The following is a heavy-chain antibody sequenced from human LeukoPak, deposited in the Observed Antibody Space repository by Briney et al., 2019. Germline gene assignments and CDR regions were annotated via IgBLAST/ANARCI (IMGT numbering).Heavy chain of an antibody. V-gene: IGHV4-39*07. CDR2: IYYSGST. CDR1: GGSISSSSYY. J-gene: IGHJ4*02. Sequence: SETLSLTCTVSGGSISSSSYYWGWIRQPPGKGLEWIGSIYYSGSTYYNPSLKSRVTISVDTSKNQFSLKLSSVTAADTAVYYCARMQQLAAPFDYWGQGTLVTVSS. D-gene: IGHD6-13*01. CDR3: ARMQQLAAPFDY.